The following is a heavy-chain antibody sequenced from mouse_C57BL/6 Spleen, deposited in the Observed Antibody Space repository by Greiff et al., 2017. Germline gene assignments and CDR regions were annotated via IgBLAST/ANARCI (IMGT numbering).Heavy chain of an antibody. J-gene: IGHJ2*01. CDR3: AREGYYGSSSLYYFDY. CDR2: IYPRDGST. Sequence: VQRVESGPELVKPGASVKLSCKASGYTFTSYDINWVKQRPGQGLEWIGWIYPRDGSTKYNEKFKGKATLTVDTSSSTAYMELHSLTSEDSAVYFCAREGYYGSSSLYYFDYWGQGTTLTVSS. D-gene: IGHD1-1*01. CDR1: GYTFTSYD. V-gene: IGHV1-85*01.